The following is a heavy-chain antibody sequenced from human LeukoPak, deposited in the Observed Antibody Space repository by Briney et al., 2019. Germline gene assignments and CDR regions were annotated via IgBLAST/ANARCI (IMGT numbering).Heavy chain of an antibody. CDR1: GFTFSTYW. J-gene: IGHJ4*02. Sequence: PGGSLRLSCAASGFTFSTYWMSWVRQAPGKGLEWVANIRQDGSKIYYVDSVKGRFTISRGNAKNSLYLQMNSLRAEDTAVYYCARDTYYDSGLFDYWGQGTLVTVSS. CDR3: ARDTYYDSGLFDY. CDR2: IRQDGSKI. D-gene: IGHD3-22*01. V-gene: IGHV3-7*01.